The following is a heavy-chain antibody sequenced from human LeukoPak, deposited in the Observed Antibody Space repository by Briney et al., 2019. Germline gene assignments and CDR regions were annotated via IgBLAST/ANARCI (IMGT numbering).Heavy chain of an antibody. CDR1: GFTFSSYE. J-gene: IGHJ6*04. CDR3: AELGITMIGGV. Sequence: GGSLRLSCAASGFTFSSYEMNWVRQAPGKGLEWVSYISSSGSTIYYADSVEGRFTISRDNSKNSLYLQMNSLRAEDTAVYYCAELGITMIGGVWGKGTTVTISS. CDR2: ISSSGSTI. D-gene: IGHD3-10*02. V-gene: IGHV3-48*03.